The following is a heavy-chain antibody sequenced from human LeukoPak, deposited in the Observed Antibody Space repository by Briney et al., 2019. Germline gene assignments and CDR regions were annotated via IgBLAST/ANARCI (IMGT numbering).Heavy chain of an antibody. CDR1: GFTFSSYA. V-gene: IGHV3-23*01. J-gene: IGHJ6*02. CDR3: ARPRGRNYYYYGMDV. CDR2: ISGSGGST. D-gene: IGHD3-16*01. Sequence: GGSLRLSCAASGFTFSSYAMSWVRQVPGKGLEWVSSISGSGGSTYYADSVKGRFTISRDNSKNTLYLQMNSLRAEDTAVYYCARPRGRNYYYYGMDVWGQGTTVAVSS.